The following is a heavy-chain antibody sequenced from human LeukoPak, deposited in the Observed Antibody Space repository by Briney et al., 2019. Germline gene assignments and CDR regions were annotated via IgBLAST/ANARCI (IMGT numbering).Heavy chain of an antibody. CDR2: IWYDGSNK. J-gene: IGHJ4*02. Sequence: GRSLRLSCAASGFTFSSYGMHWVRQAPGKGLEWVAVIWYDGSNKYYADSVKGRFTISRDNSKDTLYLQMNGLRAEDTAVYYCAKDRSLSGNFYSRIDFWGQGTLVTVSS. CDR3: AKDRSLSGNFYSRIDF. CDR1: GFTFSSYG. V-gene: IGHV3-33*06. D-gene: IGHD1-26*01.